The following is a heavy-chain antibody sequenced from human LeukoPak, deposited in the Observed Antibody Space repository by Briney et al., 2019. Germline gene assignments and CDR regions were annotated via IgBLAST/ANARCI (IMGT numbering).Heavy chain of an antibody. CDR2: ISWNSGSI. CDR1: GFTFDDYA. CDR3: AKEMYYYGSGSPPHDDAFDI. D-gene: IGHD3-10*01. V-gene: IGHV3-9*01. J-gene: IGHJ3*02. Sequence: GGSLRLSCAASGFTFDDYAMHWVRQAPGKGLEWVSGISWNSGSIGYADSVKGRFTISRDNAKNSLYLQMNSLRAEDTALYYCAKEMYYYGSGSPPHDDAFDIWGQGTMVIVSS.